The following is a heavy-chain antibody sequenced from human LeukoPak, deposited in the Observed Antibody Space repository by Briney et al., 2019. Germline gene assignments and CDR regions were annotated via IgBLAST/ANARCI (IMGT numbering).Heavy chain of an antibody. CDR3: ARSLGRGATAFDY. V-gene: IGHV4-59*08. CDR2: IHNSGDT. Sequence: PSETLSLTCTVSGGSISSYYWSWIRQSPGKGLQWIGSIHNSGDTHYNPSLKSRVTISIDTSKNQFSLKLSSVTAADTAVYYCARSLGRGATAFDYWGQGTLATVSS. D-gene: IGHD1-26*01. J-gene: IGHJ4*02. CDR1: GGSISSYY.